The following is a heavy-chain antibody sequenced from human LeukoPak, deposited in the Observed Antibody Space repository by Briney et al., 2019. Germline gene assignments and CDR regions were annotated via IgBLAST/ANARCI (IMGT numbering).Heavy chain of an antibody. D-gene: IGHD1-26*01. Sequence: GGSLRLSCAASGFAVSTNHMSWVRQTPGKGLEWVSTIYSGGSIYYADSVKGRFTISRDNSKNTLYLQMNSLSSEDTAVYYCAKESSALVGAFDYWGQGTLVTVSS. V-gene: IGHV3-53*05. CDR1: GFAVSTNH. CDR3: AKESSALVGAFDY. J-gene: IGHJ4*02. CDR2: IYSGGSI.